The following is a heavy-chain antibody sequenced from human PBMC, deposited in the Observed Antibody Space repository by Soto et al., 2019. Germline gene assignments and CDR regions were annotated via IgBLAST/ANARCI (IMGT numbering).Heavy chain of an antibody. CDR1: GYTFTSYG. CDR2: ISAYTGNT. CDR3: AVTTVVTPGAFDI. Sequence: ASVRVSFRASGYTFTSYGISWVRHAPGQGLECMGWISAYTGNTNYAQKLQGRVAMTRDTSTSTAYMELRSLRFDDTAVYYCAVTTVVTPGAFDIWGQGTMVTVSS. V-gene: IGHV1-18*01. D-gene: IGHD4-17*01. J-gene: IGHJ3*02.